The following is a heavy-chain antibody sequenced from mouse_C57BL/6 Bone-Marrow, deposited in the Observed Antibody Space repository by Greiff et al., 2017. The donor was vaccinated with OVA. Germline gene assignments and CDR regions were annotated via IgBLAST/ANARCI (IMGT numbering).Heavy chain of an antibody. D-gene: IGHD6-1*01. Sequence: EVKLVESGGGLVKPGGSLKLSCAASGFTFSSYTMSWVRQTPEKRLEWVATISGGGGNTYYPDSVKGRITISRDNAKNTLYLQMSSLRSEDTALYYCARKRQAVEYFDVWGTGTTVTVSS. CDR2: ISGGGGNT. CDR1: GFTFSSYT. V-gene: IGHV5-9*01. CDR3: ARKRQAVEYFDV. J-gene: IGHJ1*03.